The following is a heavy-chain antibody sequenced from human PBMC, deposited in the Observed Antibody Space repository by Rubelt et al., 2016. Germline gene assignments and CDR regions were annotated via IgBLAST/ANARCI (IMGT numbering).Heavy chain of an antibody. V-gene: IGHV3-30*04. D-gene: IGHD3-10*01. Sequence: GGGLVQPGGSLRLSCAASGFTFSSYSMNWVRQAPGKGPEWVAVLSYDGSNKYYADSVKGRFTISRDNSKNTLYLQMNSLRPEDTAVYYCARDSYYYGLGSYPPSYWGQGTLVTVSS. CDR2: LSYDGSNK. CDR1: GFTFSSYS. CDR3: ARDSYYYGLGSYPPSY. J-gene: IGHJ4*02.